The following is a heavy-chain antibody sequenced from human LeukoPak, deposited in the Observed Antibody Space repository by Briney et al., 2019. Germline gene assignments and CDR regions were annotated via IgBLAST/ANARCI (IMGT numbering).Heavy chain of an antibody. Sequence: GGSPRLSCAASGFTFSSYAMHWVRQAPGKGLEWVANIKQDGSEKYYVDSVKGRFTISRDNAKNSLYLQMNSLRAEDTAVYYCATWGDGYNGLFDYWGQGTLVTVSS. J-gene: IGHJ4*02. CDR2: IKQDGSEK. D-gene: IGHD5-24*01. V-gene: IGHV3-7*01. CDR1: GFTFSSYA. CDR3: ATWGDGYNGLFDY.